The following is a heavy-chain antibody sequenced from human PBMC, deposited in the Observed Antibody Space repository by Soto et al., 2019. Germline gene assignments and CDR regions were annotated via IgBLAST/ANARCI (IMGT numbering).Heavy chain of an antibody. CDR1: GFTFSSYG. Sequence: GGSLRLSCAASGFTFSSYGMHWVRQAPGKGLEWVAVISYDGSNKYYADSVKGRFTISRDNSKNTLYLQMNSLRAEDTAVYYCAKDSGGGRSSWYLKNYYYGMDVWGQGTTVTVSS. CDR2: ISYDGSNK. D-gene: IGHD6-13*01. J-gene: IGHJ6*02. CDR3: AKDSGGGRSSWYLKNYYYGMDV. V-gene: IGHV3-30*18.